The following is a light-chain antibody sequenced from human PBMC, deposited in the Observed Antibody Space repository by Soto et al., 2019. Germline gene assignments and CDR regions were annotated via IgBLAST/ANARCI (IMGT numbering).Light chain of an antibody. V-gene: IGLV2-14*01. CDR3: SSYTSSSIDYV. CDR1: SSDVGGYNY. J-gene: IGLJ1*01. Sequence: QSALTQPASVSGSPGQSITISCTGTSSDVGGYNYVSWYQQHPGKAPKLMIYEVSNRPSGVSNRFSGSKSGNTASLPISVLQAEDEADSYCSSYTSSSIDYVFGTGTKVTVL. CDR2: EVS.